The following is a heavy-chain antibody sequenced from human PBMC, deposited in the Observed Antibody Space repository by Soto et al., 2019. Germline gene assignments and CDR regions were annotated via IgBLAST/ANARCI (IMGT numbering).Heavy chain of an antibody. V-gene: IGHV1-18*04. CDR2: ISAYNGNT. CDR1: GYTFTNYG. D-gene: IGHD1-26*01. J-gene: IGHJ6*02. Sequence: QVQLVQSGAEVKKPRASVKLSCKASGYTFTNYGFSWVRQAPGQGLEWMGWISAYNGNTNYAQRLQGRVTMTTDTSTSTAYMELRSLTSDDTAVYYCARGGSNPTDYGMDVWGQGTTVTVSS. CDR3: ARGGSNPTDYGMDV.